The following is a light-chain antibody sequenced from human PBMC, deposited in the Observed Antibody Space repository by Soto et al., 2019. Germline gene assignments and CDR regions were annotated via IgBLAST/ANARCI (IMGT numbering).Light chain of an antibody. CDR2: APS. V-gene: IGKV1-27*01. Sequence: DIQMTQSPSSLSASVGDRVTITCRASQAIYNYLAWYQQKPGKVPPLLSPAPSTLQSGVPSRFRGSGSGTDFTLTISSLQPEDVATYYCQKFSAVPTFGGGTKVEI. CDR1: QAIYNY. J-gene: IGKJ4*01. CDR3: QKFSAVPT.